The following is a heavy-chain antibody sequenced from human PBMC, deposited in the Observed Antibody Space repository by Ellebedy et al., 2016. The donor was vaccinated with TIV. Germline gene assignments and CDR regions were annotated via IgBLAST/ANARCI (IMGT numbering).Heavy chain of an antibody. CDR2: VYYSGSS. V-gene: IGHV4-59*01. CDR3: ARGRFGDHGWYFDL. Sequence: SETLSLXXTVSGGSINSDYWSWIRQPPGKGLEWIGFVYYSGSSNYHPSLKSRVTISSDTSKNQFSLTLKSVTAADTAVYYCARGRFGDHGWYFDLWGRGTVVTVSS. CDR1: GGSINSDY. J-gene: IGHJ2*01. D-gene: IGHD4-17*01.